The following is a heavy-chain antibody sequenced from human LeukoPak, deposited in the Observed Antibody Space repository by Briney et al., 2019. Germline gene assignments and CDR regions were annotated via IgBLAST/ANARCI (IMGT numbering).Heavy chain of an antibody. CDR3: AREGSGSYYLGY. CDR1: GGSISSYY. D-gene: IGHD3-10*01. CDR2: IYYSGST. V-gene: IGHV4-59*01. Sequence: PSETLSLTCTLSGGSISSYYWSWIRQPPGKGLEWIGYIYYSGSTNYNPSLKSRVTISVDTSKNQFSLKLSSVTAADTAVYYCAREGSGSYYLGYWGQGTLVTVSS. J-gene: IGHJ4*02.